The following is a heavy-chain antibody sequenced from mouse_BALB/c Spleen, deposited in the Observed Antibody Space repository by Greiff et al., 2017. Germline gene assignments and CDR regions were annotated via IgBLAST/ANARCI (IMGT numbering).Heavy chain of an antibody. Sequence: EVKLMESGGGLVKPGGSLKLSCAASGFTFSDYYMSWVRQTPEKRLEWVATISDGGSYTYYPDSVKGRFTISRDNAKNNLYLQMSSLKSEATAMYYCARDREGRYAMDYWGQGTSVTVSS. CDR3: ARDREGRYAMDY. CDR2: ISDGGSYT. CDR1: GFTFSDYY. J-gene: IGHJ4*01. V-gene: IGHV5-4*02.